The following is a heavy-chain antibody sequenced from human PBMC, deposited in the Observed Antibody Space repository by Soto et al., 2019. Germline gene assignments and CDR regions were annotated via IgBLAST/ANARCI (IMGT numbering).Heavy chain of an antibody. V-gene: IGHV1-2*02. Sequence: QVQLVQSGAEVKKPGASVKVSCKASGYTFTGYYMHWVRQAPGQGLEWMGWINPNSGGTNYAQKFQGRVTMTRDTSFSTAYMELSRLRSDDTAVYYCARAYYDFLSGGDWFDPWGQGTLVTVSS. CDR1: GYTFTGYY. CDR3: ARAYYDFLSGGDWFDP. J-gene: IGHJ5*02. CDR2: INPNSGGT. D-gene: IGHD3-3*01.